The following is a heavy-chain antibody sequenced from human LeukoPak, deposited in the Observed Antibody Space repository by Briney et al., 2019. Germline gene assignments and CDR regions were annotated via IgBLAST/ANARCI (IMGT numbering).Heavy chain of an antibody. CDR2: ITGSGGNT. J-gene: IGHJ4*02. Sequence: GGSLRLSCAASGFTFSSYAMSWVRQAPGKGLEWVSAITGSGGNTYYADSVKGRFTISRDNSKSTLYLQMSSLRAEDTAIYYCAKDTSTRWYSSTPLPGDYWGQGTLVTVSS. D-gene: IGHD6-13*01. CDR3: AKDTSTRWYSSTPLPGDY. V-gene: IGHV3-23*01. CDR1: GFTFSSYA.